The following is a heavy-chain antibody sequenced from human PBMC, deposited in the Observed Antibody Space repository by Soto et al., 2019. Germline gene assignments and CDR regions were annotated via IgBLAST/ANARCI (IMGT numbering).Heavy chain of an antibody. V-gene: IGHV1-2*02. Sequence: ASVKVSCKASGYTFTGYYIHWVRQAPGQGPEWMGEIGPNRGDTRYAQKFQSRVTMTRDTSITTVYMELSNLSPDDTAVYYCGRGRSGELVVFYWGQGTLVTVS. CDR1: GYTFTGYY. CDR3: GRGRSGELVVFY. D-gene: IGHD1-7*01. CDR2: IGPNRGDT. J-gene: IGHJ4*02.